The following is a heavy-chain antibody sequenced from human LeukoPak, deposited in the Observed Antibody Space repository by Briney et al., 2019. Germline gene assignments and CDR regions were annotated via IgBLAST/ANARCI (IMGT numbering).Heavy chain of an antibody. Sequence: RSSETLSLTCAVYGGSFSGYYWSWIRQPPGKGLEWIGEINHSGSTNYNPSLKSRVTISVDTSKNQFSLNLKSVTAADTAVYYCARDGYNPVAFDIWGQGTVVTVSS. D-gene: IGHD5-24*01. CDR2: INHSGST. J-gene: IGHJ3*02. CDR1: GGSFSGYY. V-gene: IGHV4-34*01. CDR3: ARDGYNPVAFDI.